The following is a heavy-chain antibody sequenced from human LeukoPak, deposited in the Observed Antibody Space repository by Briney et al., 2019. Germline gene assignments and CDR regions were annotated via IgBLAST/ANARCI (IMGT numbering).Heavy chain of an antibody. CDR3: ARGEMKGSGSYCRGIVGFPFDY. CDR2: INPSGGST. CDR1: GYTFTSYY. V-gene: IGHV1-46*01. J-gene: IGHJ4*02. D-gene: IGHD3-10*01. Sequence: ASVKVSCKASGYTFTSYYMHWVRQAPGQGLEWMGIINPSGGSTSYAQKFQGRVTMTRDTSTSTVYMELSSLRSEDTAVYYCARGEMKGSGSYCRGIVGFPFDYWGQGTLVTVSS.